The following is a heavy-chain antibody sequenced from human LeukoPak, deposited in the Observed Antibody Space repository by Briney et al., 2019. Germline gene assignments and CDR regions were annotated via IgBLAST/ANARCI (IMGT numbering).Heavy chain of an antibody. V-gene: IGHV3-23*01. CDR1: GFTFSSYA. CDR2: ISGSGSST. Sequence: PGGSLRLSCAASGFTFSSYAMSWVRQAPGKGLEWVSGISGSGSSTYYADSVKGRFTISRDNSKNMLDLQMNSLRAEDTAVYYCANTAFHSSTFDHWGRGTPVTVSS. CDR3: ANTAFHSSTFDH. D-gene: IGHD6-19*01. J-gene: IGHJ4*02.